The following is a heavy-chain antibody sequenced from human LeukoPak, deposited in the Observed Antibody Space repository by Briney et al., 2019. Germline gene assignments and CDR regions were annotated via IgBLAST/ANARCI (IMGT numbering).Heavy chain of an antibody. CDR1: GFTFSTYN. V-gene: IGHV3-48*01. J-gene: IGHJ4*02. Sequence: PGGSPRLSCAASGFTFSTYNMNWVRQAPGKGLEWISNISADGSTVYYADSVRGRFTTSRDNSKNSLYLQMNSLRAEDTAVYYCVRDNSRGQALGVIYWGQGSLVTVSS. CDR2: ISADGSTV. D-gene: IGHD3-22*01. CDR3: VRDNSRGQALGVIY.